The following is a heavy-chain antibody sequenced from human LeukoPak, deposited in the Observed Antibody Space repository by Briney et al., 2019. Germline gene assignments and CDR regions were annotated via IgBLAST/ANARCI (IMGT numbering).Heavy chain of an antibody. J-gene: IGHJ4*02. Sequence: ASVKVSCKASGYTFTSCDINWVRQATGQGLEWMGWMNPNSGNTGYAQKFQGRVTMTRNTSISTAYMELSSLRSEDTAVYYCARARVDYGQSGLRKKSRFFDYWGQGTLVTVSS. V-gene: IGHV1-8*01. CDR2: MNPNSGNT. CDR1: GYTFTSCD. D-gene: IGHD4/OR15-4a*01. CDR3: ARARVDYGQSGLRKKSRFFDY.